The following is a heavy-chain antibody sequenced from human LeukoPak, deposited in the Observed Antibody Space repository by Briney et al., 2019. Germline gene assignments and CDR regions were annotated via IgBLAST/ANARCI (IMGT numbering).Heavy chain of an antibody. Sequence: GGSLRLSCAASGFTFSNYWMSWVRQAPGKGLEWVANIKQDGSEKNYVDSVKGRFTISRDNAKNTLYLQMNSLRAEDTAVYYCAKDSGPWGSYRPLDYWGQGTLVTVSS. CDR1: GFTFSNYW. D-gene: IGHD3-16*02. V-gene: IGHV3-7*01. J-gene: IGHJ4*02. CDR3: AKDSGPWGSYRPLDY. CDR2: IKQDGSEK.